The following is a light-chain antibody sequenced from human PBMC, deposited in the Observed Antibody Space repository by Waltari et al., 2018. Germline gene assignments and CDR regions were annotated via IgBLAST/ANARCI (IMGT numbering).Light chain of an antibody. Sequence: DIQMTQSPSPLSASAGDRVTITCRASQSISTWLAWYQQKPGKAPRLLIYKASDLENGVPSRFSGSGSGTEFTLSISSLQPDDFATYVCQQYDSHPYTFGQGTKLEI. CDR3: QQYDSHPYT. CDR1: QSISTW. J-gene: IGKJ2*01. CDR2: KAS. V-gene: IGKV1-5*03.